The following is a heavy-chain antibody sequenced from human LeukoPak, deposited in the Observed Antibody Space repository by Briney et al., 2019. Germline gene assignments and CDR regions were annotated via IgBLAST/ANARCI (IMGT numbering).Heavy chain of an antibody. CDR2: MNPNSGNT. J-gene: IGHJ4*02. V-gene: IGHV1-8*01. CDR3: ARVAWVSTSSNYYFDN. D-gene: IGHD3-3*02. Sequence: ASVKVSCKASGYTFTSYDINWVRQATGQGLEWMGWMNPNSGNTGYAQKFQGRVTMTRNTSISTAYMELSSLRSEDTALYYCARVAWVSTSSNYYFDNWGQGTLVTVSS. CDR1: GYTFTSYD.